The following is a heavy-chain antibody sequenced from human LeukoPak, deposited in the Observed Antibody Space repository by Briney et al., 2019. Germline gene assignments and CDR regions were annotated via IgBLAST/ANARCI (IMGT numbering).Heavy chain of an antibody. J-gene: IGHJ5*01. V-gene: IGHV3-23*01. D-gene: IGHD5-12*01. CDR3: AKDIGAEPEDWFDS. CDR1: GFRFSSYA. CDR2: ITGSGDNT. Sequence: GGSVRLSCAACGFRFSSYARTWVRQAPGKGLEWVSGITGSGDNTYYADSVKGRFTISRDNSKNTLYLQMNSLRAEDTAEYYCAKDIGAEPEDWFDSWGQGTLVTVSS.